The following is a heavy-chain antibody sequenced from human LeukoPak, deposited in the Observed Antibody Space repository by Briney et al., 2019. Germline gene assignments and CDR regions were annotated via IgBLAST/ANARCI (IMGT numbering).Heavy chain of an antibody. D-gene: IGHD3-22*01. CDR2: IWYDGSNK. J-gene: IGHJ3*02. Sequence: PGGSLRLSCAAPGFTFSNYGMHWVRQAPGKGLEWVAVIWYDGSNKYYADSVKGRFTISRDNSKNTLYLQMNSLRGEDTAVYHCAVLYYYDSSGFFSNDVFDIWGQGTMVTVSA. V-gene: IGHV3-33*03. CDR3: AVLYYYDSSGFFSNDVFDI. CDR1: GFTFSNYG.